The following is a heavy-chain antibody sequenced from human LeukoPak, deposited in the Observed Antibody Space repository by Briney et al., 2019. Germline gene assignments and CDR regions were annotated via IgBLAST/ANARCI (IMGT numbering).Heavy chain of an antibody. CDR2: IYYSGST. CDR1: GGSSSGHD. Sequence: SETVSLTCTVSGGSSSGHDCSWLRQPPGQGQKWIGYIYYSGSTNYNPSRKRRVTISENPSKKQFSLKLSPLTGADTAVYYCARALEMATIDYWGQGTLVTVSS. J-gene: IGHJ4*02. V-gene: IGHV4-59*11. D-gene: IGHD5-24*01. CDR3: ARALEMATIDY.